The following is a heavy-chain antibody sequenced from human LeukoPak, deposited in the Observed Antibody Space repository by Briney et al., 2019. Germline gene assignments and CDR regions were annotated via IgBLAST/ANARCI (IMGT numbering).Heavy chain of an antibody. CDR1: GYTFTSYD. J-gene: IGHJ4*02. Sequence: GASVKVSCKASGYTFTSYDINWVRQATGQGLEWMGWMNPNSGNTGYAQKFQGRVTMARNTSISTAYMELSSLRSEDTAVYYCAREREDEIVVVASSYFDYWGQGTLVTVSS. CDR2: MNPNSGNT. D-gene: IGHD3-22*01. V-gene: IGHV1-8*01. CDR3: AREREDEIVVVASSYFDY.